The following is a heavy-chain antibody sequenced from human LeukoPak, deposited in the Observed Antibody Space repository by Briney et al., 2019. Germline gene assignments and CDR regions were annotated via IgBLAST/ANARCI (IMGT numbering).Heavy chain of an antibody. D-gene: IGHD3-9*01. CDR2: INHSGST. J-gene: IGHJ4*02. Sequence: PSETLSLTCTVSGGSISSGGYYWSWIRQPPGKGLEWIGEINHSGSTNYNPSLKSRVTISVDTSKNQFSLKLSSVTAADTAVYYCARGPGRDRYFDWLIYFDYWGQGTLVTVSS. CDR1: GGSISSGGYY. CDR3: ARGPGRDRYFDWLIYFDY. V-gene: IGHV4-39*07.